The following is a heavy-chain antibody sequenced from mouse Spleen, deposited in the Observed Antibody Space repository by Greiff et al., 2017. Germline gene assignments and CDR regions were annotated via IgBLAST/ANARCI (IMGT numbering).Heavy chain of an antibody. J-gene: IGHJ2*01. V-gene: IGHV1-81*01. CDR3: ARRAEAHFDY. CDR1: GYTFTSYG. D-gene: IGHD3-1*01. Sequence: VQLQQSGAELARPGASVKLSCKASGYTFTSYGISWVKQRTGQGLEWIGEIYPRSGNTYYNEEFKGKATLTADKSSSTAYMELRSLTSEDSAVYFCARRAEAHFDYWGQGTTLTVSS. CDR2: IYPRSGNT.